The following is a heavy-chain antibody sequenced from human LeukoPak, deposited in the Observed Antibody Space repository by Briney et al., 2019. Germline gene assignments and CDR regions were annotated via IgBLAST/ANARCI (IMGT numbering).Heavy chain of an antibody. Sequence: GGSLRLSCAASGFTFSIYAMSWVRQAPGKGLEWVSSISDSGGSTYYADSVKGRSTISRDNSRNTLYLQMHSLRAEDTAVYYCAKLNTAMVDSQTDYWGQGTLVTVSS. CDR1: GFTFSIYA. CDR3: AKLNTAMVDSQTDY. CDR2: ISDSGGST. J-gene: IGHJ4*02. D-gene: IGHD5-18*01. V-gene: IGHV3-23*01.